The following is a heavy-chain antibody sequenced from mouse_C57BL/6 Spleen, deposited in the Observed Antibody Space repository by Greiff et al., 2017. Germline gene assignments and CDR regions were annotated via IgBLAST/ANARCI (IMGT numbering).Heavy chain of an antibody. CDR3: ARPLDSSGPAWFAY. V-gene: IGHV5-12*01. CDR2: ISNGGGST. CDR1: GFTFSDYY. J-gene: IGHJ3*01. D-gene: IGHD3-2*02. Sequence: EVQLVESGGGLVQPGGSLKLSCAASGFTFSDYYMYWVRQTPEKRLEWVAYISNGGGSTYYPDTVKGRFTIARDNAKNTLYLQMSRLKSEDTAMYYCARPLDSSGPAWFAYWGQGTLVTVSA.